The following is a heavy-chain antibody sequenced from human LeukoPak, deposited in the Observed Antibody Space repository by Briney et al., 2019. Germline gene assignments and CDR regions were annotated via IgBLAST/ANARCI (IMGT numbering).Heavy chain of an antibody. CDR1: GFTFSSYA. CDR3: AKDRAIYSGYDPYFDY. J-gene: IGHJ4*02. D-gene: IGHD5-12*01. Sequence: GGSLRLSCAASGFTFSSYAMSWVRQAPGKGLEWVSAISGSGGSTYYADSVKGRFTISRDNSKNTLYLQMNSLRAEDTAVYYCAKDRAIYSGYDPYFDYWGQGTLVTVSS. V-gene: IGHV3-23*01. CDR2: ISGSGGST.